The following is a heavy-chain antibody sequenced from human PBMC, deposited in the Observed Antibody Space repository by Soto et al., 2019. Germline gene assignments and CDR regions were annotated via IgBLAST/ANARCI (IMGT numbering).Heavy chain of an antibody. CDR2: ISYDGSNK. J-gene: IGHJ5*02. CDR1: GFTFSSYA. V-gene: IGHV3-30-3*01. D-gene: IGHD6-6*01. Sequence: GGSLRLSCAASGFTFSSYAMHWVRQAPGKGLEWVAVISYDGSNKYYADSVKGRFTISRDNSKNTLYLQMNSLRAEDTAVYYCARDHIAARSGHWFDPWGQGTLVTVSS. CDR3: ARDHIAARSGHWFDP.